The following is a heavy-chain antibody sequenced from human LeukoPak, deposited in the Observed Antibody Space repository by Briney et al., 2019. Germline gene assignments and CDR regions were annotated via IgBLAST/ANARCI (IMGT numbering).Heavy chain of an antibody. Sequence: GASVKVSCKASGYTFTSYDINWVRQATGQGLEWMGWMNPNSGNTGYAQKFQGRVTMTRNTSISTAYMELSSLRSEDTAVHYCAREYSSSWGYYYYYYMDVWGKGTTVTVSS. V-gene: IGHV1-8*01. CDR3: AREYSSSWGYYYYYYMDV. CDR1: GYTFTSYD. D-gene: IGHD6-13*01. J-gene: IGHJ6*03. CDR2: MNPNSGNT.